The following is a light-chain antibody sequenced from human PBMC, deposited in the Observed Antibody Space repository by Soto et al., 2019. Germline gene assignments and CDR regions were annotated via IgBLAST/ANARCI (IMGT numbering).Light chain of an antibody. CDR1: SSNIGAGYE. J-gene: IGLJ2*01. Sequence: QSVLTQPPSVSGATGQRVTISCTGSSSNIGAGYEVHWYQQLPGTAPKLLIYGNSNRPSGVPDRFSGSKSGTSASLAITGLQAEDEADYYCQSYDSSLSGVVFGGGTKLTVL. CDR2: GNS. V-gene: IGLV1-40*01. CDR3: QSYDSSLSGVV.